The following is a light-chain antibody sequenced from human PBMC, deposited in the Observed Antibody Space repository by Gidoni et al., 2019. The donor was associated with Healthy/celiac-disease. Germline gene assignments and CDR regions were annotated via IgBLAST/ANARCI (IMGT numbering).Light chain of an antibody. Sequence: SSELTQPPSVSVSPGPTASITCSGDKLGDKYACWYQKKPGQSPVLVIYQDSKRPSGIPERFSCSNSGNTATLTISGTQAMDEADYYCQAWDSSIVVFGGGTKLTVL. V-gene: IGLV3-1*01. J-gene: IGLJ2*01. CDR1: KLGDKY. CDR3: QAWDSSIVV. CDR2: QDS.